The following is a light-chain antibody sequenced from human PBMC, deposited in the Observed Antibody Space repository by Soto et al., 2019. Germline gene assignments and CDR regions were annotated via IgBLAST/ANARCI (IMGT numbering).Light chain of an antibody. V-gene: IGKV3-15*01. CDR2: GAS. CDR3: HEYNNWPPGST. J-gene: IGKJ1*01. Sequence: EIVMTQSPATLAVSPGEIATLSFRTSQSVSGKLAWYQQKPGQSLRFVIYGASTRATGIAARFSGSGSGTESTIPLSSRQSEDFAVDYCHEYNNWPPGSTFGQGPKVDIK. CDR1: QSVSGK.